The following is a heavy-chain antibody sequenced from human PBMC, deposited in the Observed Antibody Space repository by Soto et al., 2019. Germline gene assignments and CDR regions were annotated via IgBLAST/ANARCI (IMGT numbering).Heavy chain of an antibody. CDR1: GLTFSDAW. D-gene: IGHD3-22*01. J-gene: IGHJ3*02. V-gene: IGHV3-15*01. Sequence: EVQLVESGGGLVKPRGSLRLSCAASGLTFSDAWMIWVRQAPGKGLEWVGRVKSKSSGGTTDYVGPVKGRFTISRDDSKATLYLQMNSLETEDTAVYYCTTGYSDSTSYHGDDAFDIWGQGTTVTVSS. CDR2: VKSKSSGGTT. CDR3: TTGYSDSTSYHGDDAFDI.